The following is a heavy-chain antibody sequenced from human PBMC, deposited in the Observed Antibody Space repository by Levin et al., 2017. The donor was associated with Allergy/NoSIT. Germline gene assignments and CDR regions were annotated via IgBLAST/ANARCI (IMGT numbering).Heavy chain of an antibody. CDR1: GFTFSNYG. Sequence: PGGSLRLSCAASGFTFSNYGMHWVRQAPGKGLEWVADISYNGTNKYCADSVKGRFTISRDNSKNTLFLQMSSLRAEDTAVYYCAQDHKAATGSASLDGMDVWGQGTTVTVSS. CDR2: ISYNGTNK. D-gene: IGHD6-13*01. V-gene: IGHV3-30*18. J-gene: IGHJ6*02. CDR3: AQDHKAATGSASLDGMDV.